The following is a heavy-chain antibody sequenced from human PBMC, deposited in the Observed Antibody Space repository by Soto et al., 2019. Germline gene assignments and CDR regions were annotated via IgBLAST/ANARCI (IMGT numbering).Heavy chain of an antibody. V-gene: IGHV3-30*03. CDR1: GFTFSSYG. CDR2: ISYDGSNK. J-gene: IGHJ6*03. CDR3: SNVVVNLLPPYYYYMDV. D-gene: IGHD2-21*01. Sequence: QVQLVESGGGVVQPGRSLRLSCAASGFTFSSYGMHWVRQAPGKGLEWVAVISYDGSNKYYADSVKGRFTISRDNSKNTQYLQMNSLRAEDTAVYYCSNVVVNLLPPYYYYMDVLGKGTTVNLCS.